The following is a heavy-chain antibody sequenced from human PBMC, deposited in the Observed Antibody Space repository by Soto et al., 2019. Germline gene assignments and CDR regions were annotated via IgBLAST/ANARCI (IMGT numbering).Heavy chain of an antibody. CDR2: MSYSGST. D-gene: IGHD2-15*01. J-gene: IGHJ4*02. V-gene: IGHV4-39*01. CDR1: GGSIFSSDYY. CDR3: TRLVVVATSGYVGFDH. Sequence: SETLSLTCSVSGGSIFSSDYYWGWIRQAPGKGLEWIGSMSYSGSTLHNPSLRSRVTMSVDTPKSQFSLKLTSVTATDTALYYCTRLVVVATSGYVGFDHWGQGSLVTVSS.